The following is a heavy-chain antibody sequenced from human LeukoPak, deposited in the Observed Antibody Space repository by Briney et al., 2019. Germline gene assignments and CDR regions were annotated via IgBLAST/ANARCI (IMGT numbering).Heavy chain of an antibody. CDR1: GGSISLYY. D-gene: IGHD5-12*01. CDR3: ARSSGYGGCEDY. CDR2: IYYSGGT. V-gene: IGHV4-59*01. J-gene: IGHJ4*02. Sequence: SETLSLTCTVSGGSISLYYWSLIRQPPGKGLEWIGYIYYSGGTNYNPSLKSRVTISVDTSKNQFSLKLTSVTAADTAVYYCARSSGYGGCEDYWGQGTLVTVSS.